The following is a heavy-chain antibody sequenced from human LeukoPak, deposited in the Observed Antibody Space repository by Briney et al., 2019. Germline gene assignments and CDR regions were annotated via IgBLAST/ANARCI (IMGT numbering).Heavy chain of an antibody. CDR1: GYTFTSYA. Sequence: ASVKVSCKASGYTFTSYAMNWVRQAPGQGLEWMGWINTNTGNPTYAQGFTGRFVFSLDTSVSTAYLQISSLKTEDTAVYYCARGGIAVAGYYYYGMDVWGQGTTVTVSS. V-gene: IGHV7-4-1*02. CDR3: ARGGIAVAGYYYYGMDV. D-gene: IGHD6-19*01. CDR2: INTNTGNP. J-gene: IGHJ6*02.